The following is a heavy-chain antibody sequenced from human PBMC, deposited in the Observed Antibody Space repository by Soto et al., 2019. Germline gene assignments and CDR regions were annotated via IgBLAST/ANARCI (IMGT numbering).Heavy chain of an antibody. CDR3: ARGRSEKYYDFWSGYYNYYYYYMDV. J-gene: IGHJ6*03. V-gene: IGHV1-8*01. D-gene: IGHD3-3*01. CDR2: MNPNSGNT. Sequence: ASVKVSCKASGYTFTSYDINWVRQATGQGLEWMGWMNPNSGNTGYAQKFQGRVTMTRNTSISTAYMELSSLRSEDTAVYYCARGRSEKYYDFWSGYYNYYYYYMDVWGKGTTVTVSS. CDR1: GYTFTSYD.